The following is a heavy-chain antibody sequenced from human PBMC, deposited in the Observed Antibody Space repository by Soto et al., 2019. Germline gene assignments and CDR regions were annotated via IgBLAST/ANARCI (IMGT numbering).Heavy chain of an antibody. V-gene: IGHV1-18*01. D-gene: IGHD3-22*01. J-gene: IGHJ4*02. CDR2: ISAYNGNT. Sequence: VSVKVSCKASGYTFTSYGISWVRKAPGQGLEWMGWISAYNGNTNYAQKLQGRVTMTTDTSTSTAYMELRSLRSDDTAVYYCARATYYDSSGSLGYWGQGTLVTVSS. CDR1: GYTFTSYG. CDR3: ARATYYDSSGSLGY.